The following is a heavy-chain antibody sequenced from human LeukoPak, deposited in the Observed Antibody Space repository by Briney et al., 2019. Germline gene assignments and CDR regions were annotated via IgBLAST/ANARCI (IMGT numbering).Heavy chain of an antibody. Sequence: ASVKVSCKTSGYTFTAYYMHWVRQAPGQGLQWMGWINPNSGGTYFAPQFQGRVTMTSNTSISTAYMELSRLRSDDTAVYFCARGPAPRYYYDTTGDYRGYYFDLWGLGTLVTVSS. CDR1: GYTFTAYY. CDR3: ARGPAPRYYYDTTGDYRGYYFDL. D-gene: IGHD3-22*01. V-gene: IGHV1-2*02. J-gene: IGHJ4*02. CDR2: INPNSGGT.